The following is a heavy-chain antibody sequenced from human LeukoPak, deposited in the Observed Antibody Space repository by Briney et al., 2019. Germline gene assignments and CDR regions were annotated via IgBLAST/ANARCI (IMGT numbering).Heavy chain of an antibody. J-gene: IGHJ4*02. Sequence: ASVKVSCKASGYTFTGYYMHWVRQAPGQGLEWMGWINPNSGGTNYAQKFQGRVTMTRDTSISTAYMELSRLRPDDTAVYYCARGGGIAAAGMGYWGQGTLVTVSS. D-gene: IGHD6-13*01. V-gene: IGHV1-2*02. CDR1: GYTFTGYY. CDR2: INPNSGGT. CDR3: ARGGGIAAAGMGY.